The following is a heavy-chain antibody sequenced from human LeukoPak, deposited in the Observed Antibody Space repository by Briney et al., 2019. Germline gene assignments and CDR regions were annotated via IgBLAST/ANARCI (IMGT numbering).Heavy chain of an antibody. Sequence: GGCPRVSCADSVFTASRNNMSWVRQAPEERLGCVSVIYSGDSTSYADPVKARLTISSDDSKLKLYLQIDRPTAEDKAVNYFARGDHDYEGSVYNREECFDYWGQGTLVTVSS. CDR2: IYSGDST. D-gene: IGHD3-22*01. CDR1: VFTASRNN. J-gene: IGHJ4*01. V-gene: IGHV3-66*01. CDR3: ARGDHDYEGSVYNREECFDY.